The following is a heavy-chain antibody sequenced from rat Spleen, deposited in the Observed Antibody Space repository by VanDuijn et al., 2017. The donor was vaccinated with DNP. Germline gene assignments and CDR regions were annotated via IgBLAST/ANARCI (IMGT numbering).Heavy chain of an antibody. J-gene: IGHJ2*01. Sequence: QVQLKESGPGLVQPSRTLSLTCTVSGFSLTSYGVSWVRQPPGKGLEWIAAIWSGGSTDYNSALKSRLSISRDTSKSQVLLEMNSLQTEDTAFYLCTGVDSYPGLPFEYWGQGVMVTVSS. D-gene: IGHD1-4*01. V-gene: IGHV2-15*01. CDR1: GFSLTSYG. CDR3: TGVDSYPGLPFEY. CDR2: IWSGGST.